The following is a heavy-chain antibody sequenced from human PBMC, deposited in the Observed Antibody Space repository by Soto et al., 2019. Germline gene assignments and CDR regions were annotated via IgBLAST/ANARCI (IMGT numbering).Heavy chain of an antibody. CDR2: IRTKANNYAT. D-gene: IGHD6-13*01. V-gene: IGHV3-73*01. CDR3: IRAAAGLDP. Sequence: EVQVVESGGDLVQPGGSLKLSCAASGFTFSGSAMHWVRQASGKGLEWVGHIRTKANNYATAYAASVKGRFTISRDDLKNMAFLEMNSLRTEDTAVYYCIRAAAGLDPWGQGTLVTVSS. CDR1: GFTFSGSA. J-gene: IGHJ5*02.